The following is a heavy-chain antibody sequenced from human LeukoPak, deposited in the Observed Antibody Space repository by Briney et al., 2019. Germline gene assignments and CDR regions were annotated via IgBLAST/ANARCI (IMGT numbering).Heavy chain of an antibody. CDR1: GYTFTDYY. CDR2: INPNSGGT. CDR3: ARDRRTRRDTAMVRGWFDP. Sequence: ASVKVSCKASGYTFTDYYMHWLRQAPGQGLEWMGWINPNSGGTNYAQKFQGRVTMTRDTSISTAYMELSRLRSDDTAVYYCARDRRTRRDTAMVRGWFDPWGQGTLVTVSS. V-gene: IGHV1-2*02. D-gene: IGHD5-18*01. J-gene: IGHJ5*02.